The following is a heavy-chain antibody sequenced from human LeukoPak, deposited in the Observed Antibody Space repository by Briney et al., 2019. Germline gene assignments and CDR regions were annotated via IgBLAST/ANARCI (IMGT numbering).Heavy chain of an antibody. V-gene: IGHV4-59*08. D-gene: IGHD6-6*01. CDR2: AYYTGST. Sequence: PSETLSLTCTVSGASISSNYCSWIRQPPGKGLEWIGYAYYTGSTNYNPSLKSRVTIFEDKSKNQFSLRLSSVTVADTAVYYCARHFAYSSSSYFDYWGQGNLVTVSS. J-gene: IGHJ4*02. CDR3: ARHFAYSSSSYFDY. CDR1: GASISSNY.